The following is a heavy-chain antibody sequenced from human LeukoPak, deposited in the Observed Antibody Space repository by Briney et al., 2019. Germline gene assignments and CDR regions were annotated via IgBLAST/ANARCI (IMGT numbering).Heavy chain of an antibody. CDR3: AKSWSWEGDAFDI. CDR2: IWYDGSNK. J-gene: IGHJ3*02. V-gene: IGHV3-33*06. Sequence: PGRSLRLSCAASGFTFSSYGMHWVRQAPGKGLEWVAVIWYDGSNKYYADSVKGRFTISRDNSKNTLYLQMNSLRAEDTAVYYCAKSWSWEGDAFDIWGQGTVVTVSS. CDR1: GFTFSSYG. D-gene: IGHD6-13*01.